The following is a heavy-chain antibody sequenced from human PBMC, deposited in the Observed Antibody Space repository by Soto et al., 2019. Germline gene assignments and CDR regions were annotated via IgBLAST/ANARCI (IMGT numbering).Heavy chain of an antibody. D-gene: IGHD3-10*01. Sequence: PVGSLRLSCAASGFTFSSYWMHWVRQAPGKGVVWVSRINSDGSSTSYADSVKGRFTISRDNAKNTLYLQMNSLRAEVTAIYFCARVAPSGGSVPRFDPWGQGTLVTVSS. CDR1: GFTFSSYW. J-gene: IGHJ5*02. V-gene: IGHV3-74*01. CDR2: INSDGSST. CDR3: ARVAPSGGSVPRFDP.